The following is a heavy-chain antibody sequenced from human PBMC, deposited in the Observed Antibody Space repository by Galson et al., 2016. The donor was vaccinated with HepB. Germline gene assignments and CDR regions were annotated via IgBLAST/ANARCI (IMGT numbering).Heavy chain of an antibody. Sequence: SLRLSCAASGFTFSSYSMNWVRQAPGKGLEWVSSISSSNTYIYYADSVKGRFTISRDNAKNSLYLQMNSLRAEDTAVYYCASRRGHYYDSSGYWDPIPTDTDFLAHWSQGTLVTVSS. D-gene: IGHD3-22*01. V-gene: IGHV3-21*01. CDR1: GFTFSSYS. CDR2: ISSSNTYI. J-gene: IGHJ1*01. CDR3: ASRRGHYYDSSGYWDPIPTDTDFLAH.